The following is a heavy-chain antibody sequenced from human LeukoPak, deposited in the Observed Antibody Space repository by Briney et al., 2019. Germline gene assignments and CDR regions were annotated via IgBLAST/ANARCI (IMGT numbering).Heavy chain of an antibody. CDR2: IIPIFGTA. V-gene: IGHV1-69*13. Sequence: GASVKVSCKASGGTFSSYAISWVRQAPGQGLEWMGGIIPIFGTANYAQKFQGRVTITADESTSTAYMELSSLKSEDTAVYYCARAGGIAAANFDYWGQGTLVTVSS. CDR1: GGTFSSYA. D-gene: IGHD6-13*01. CDR3: ARAGGIAAANFDY. J-gene: IGHJ4*02.